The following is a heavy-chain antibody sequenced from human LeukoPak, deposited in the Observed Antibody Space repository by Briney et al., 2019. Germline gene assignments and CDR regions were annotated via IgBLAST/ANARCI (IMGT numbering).Heavy chain of an antibody. Sequence: GESLQISCQGSGYRFTSYWIGWVRQMPGKGLEWMGIIYPGDSDTKYSPSFQGQVTISADKSISTAYLQWSSLKASDTAMYYCVRQYSSTSGWFDPWGQGTLVTVSS. D-gene: IGHD6-6*01. J-gene: IGHJ5*02. V-gene: IGHV5-51*01. CDR1: GYRFTSYW. CDR2: IYPGDSDT. CDR3: VRQYSSTSGWFDP.